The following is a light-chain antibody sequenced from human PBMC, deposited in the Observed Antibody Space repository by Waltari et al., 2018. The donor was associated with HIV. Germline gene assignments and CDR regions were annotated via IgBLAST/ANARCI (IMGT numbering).Light chain of an antibody. J-gene: IGKJ2*01. CDR3: QQYYSVPYT. CDR2: WAS. V-gene: IGKV4-1*01. CDR1: RNLLYSANTKSY. Sequence: DVVVTPSPDSLAVSVGERATLNCKSRRNLLYSANTKSYFACYQQNAGQLTKLLIYWASTRESGVPDRFGGSGSGTDFTLTISSLQAEDVAVYYCQQYYSVPYTFGQGTKLEIK.